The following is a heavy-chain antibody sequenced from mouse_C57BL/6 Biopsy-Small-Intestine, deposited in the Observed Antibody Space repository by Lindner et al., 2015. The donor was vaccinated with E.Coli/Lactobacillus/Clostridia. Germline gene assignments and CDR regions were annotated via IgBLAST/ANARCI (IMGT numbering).Heavy chain of an antibody. J-gene: IGHJ3*01. V-gene: IGHV14-2*01. CDR1: GYTFTDYY. Sequence: VQLQESGPVLVKPGASVKMSCKASGYTFTDYYMNWVKQRTEQGLEWIGRIDPEDGGTKYAPKFQGKAAITADTSSNTAYLQLSSLASEDTAVYYCARYVGWFAYWGQGTLVTVSA. CDR3: ARYVGWFAY. CDR2: IDPEDGGT.